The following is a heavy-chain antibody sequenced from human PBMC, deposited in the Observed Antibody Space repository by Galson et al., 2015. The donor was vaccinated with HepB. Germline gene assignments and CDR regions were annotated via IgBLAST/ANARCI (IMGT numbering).Heavy chain of an antibody. CDR2: IYYDGSNK. J-gene: IGHJ4*02. V-gene: IGHV3-30*04. CDR3: ARGGKGYDILTADLGY. Sequence: SLRLSCAASGFTFSSYAMHWVRQAPGKGLEWVAVIYYDGSNKYYADSVKGRFTISRDNSKNTLYLQMNSLRAEDTAVYYCARGGKGYDILTADLGYWGQGTLVTVSS. D-gene: IGHD3-9*01. CDR1: GFTFSSYA.